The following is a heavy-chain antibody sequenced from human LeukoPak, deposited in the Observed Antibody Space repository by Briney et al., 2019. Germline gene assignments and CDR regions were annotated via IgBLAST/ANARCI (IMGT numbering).Heavy chain of an antibody. Sequence: GGSLRLSCAASGFTFSKYGMHWVRQAPGKGLEWVAVIWYDASNKYYVDSVKGRFTISRDNSKNTLYLQMNSLRDDDTAVYYCVRGVGVSRFNYLDPWGQGTLVIVSS. J-gene: IGHJ5*02. CDR1: GFTFSKYG. CDR3: VRGVGVSRFNYLDP. CDR2: IWYDASNK. D-gene: IGHD1-7*01. V-gene: IGHV3-33*01.